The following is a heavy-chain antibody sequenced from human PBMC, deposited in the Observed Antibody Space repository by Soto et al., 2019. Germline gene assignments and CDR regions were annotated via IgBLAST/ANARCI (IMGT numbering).Heavy chain of an antibody. V-gene: IGHV1-24*01. J-gene: IGHJ4*02. D-gene: IGHD3-16*02. CDR3: AIFYDYVWGSYRYKRRRFDY. CDR1: GYTLTELS. Sequence: QVPLVQSGAEVKKPGASVKVSCKVSGYTLTELSMHWVRQAPGKGLEWMGGFDPEDGETIYAQKFQGRVTMTEDTSTDTAYMELSSLRSEDTAVYYCAIFYDYVWGSYRYKRRRFDYWGQGTLVTVSS. CDR2: FDPEDGET.